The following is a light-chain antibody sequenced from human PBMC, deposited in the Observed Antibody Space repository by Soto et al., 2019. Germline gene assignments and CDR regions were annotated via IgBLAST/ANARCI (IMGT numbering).Light chain of an antibody. CDR1: RDVVSD. CDR2: AAS. Sequence: QMTQSPSSLSASVGEKIIITCRASRDVVSDVSWYQQKPGQAPKLLIYAASNLYTGVPSRFSGSRSGTEFTLTISSLQPEDFATYYCQQLNSYPITFGQGTRLEIK. CDR3: QQLNSYPIT. V-gene: IGKV1-17*01. J-gene: IGKJ5*01.